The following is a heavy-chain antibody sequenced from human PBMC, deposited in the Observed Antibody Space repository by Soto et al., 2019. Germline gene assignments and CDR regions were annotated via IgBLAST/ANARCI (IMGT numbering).Heavy chain of an antibody. Sequence: GGSLRLSCAPSGFIFSDYAMSWVRQSRGKGLEWVSAISGSGADTYYTESVKGRFTISRDNFKNTLYLQMNSLRAEDTAVYYCAKDTGRGGGSVFDYWGQGTLVTVSS. J-gene: IGHJ4*02. D-gene: IGHD2-15*01. CDR1: GFIFSDYA. CDR3: AKDTGRGGGSVFDY. CDR2: ISGSGADT. V-gene: IGHV3-23*01.